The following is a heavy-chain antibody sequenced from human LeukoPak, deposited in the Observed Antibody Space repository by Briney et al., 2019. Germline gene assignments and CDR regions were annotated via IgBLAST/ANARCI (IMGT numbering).Heavy chain of an antibody. Sequence: GGSLRLSCAASGFTFSSYWMSWVRQAPGKGLEWVANIKQDGSEKYYVDSVKGRFTISRDNAKNSLYLQMNSLRAEDTAVYYCARDRDSSSWYRAGRDAFDIWGQGTMVTVSS. D-gene: IGHD6-13*01. V-gene: IGHV3-7*01. CDR2: IKQDGSEK. CDR3: ARDRDSSSWYRAGRDAFDI. J-gene: IGHJ3*02. CDR1: GFTFSSYW.